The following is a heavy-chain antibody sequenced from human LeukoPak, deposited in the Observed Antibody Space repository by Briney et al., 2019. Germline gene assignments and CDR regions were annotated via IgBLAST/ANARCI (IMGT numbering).Heavy chain of an antibody. V-gene: IGHV3-23*01. J-gene: IGHJ6*03. D-gene: IGHD4-17*01. Sequence: PGGSLRLSCTASAFTFSSYAVSWVRQAPGKGLEWVSFMSYNGGRVHYADPVKGRFTISRDKSRNTVYLQMNSLRAEDTAVYYCGKDQGNGDYYRNYYYMEVWGKGTTVIVSS. CDR2: MSYNGGRV. CDR3: GKDQGNGDYYRNYYYMEV. CDR1: AFTFSSYA.